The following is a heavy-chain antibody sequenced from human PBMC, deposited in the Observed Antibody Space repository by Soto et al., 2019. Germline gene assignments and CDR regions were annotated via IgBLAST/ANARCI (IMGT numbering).Heavy chain of an antibody. V-gene: IGHV3-9*01. D-gene: IGHD6-19*01. CDR3: EKDTSWAGRNRSYRGIAVAASFDH. J-gene: IGHJ4*02. CDR1: GFTFDDYA. CDR2: ISWKSGSL. Sequence: EVQLVESGGGLVQPGRSLRLSCAASGFTFDDYAMHWVRQAPGKGLEWVSGISWKSGSLGYADSVKGRFTISRDNAKNTLYRQMNRLRAEDTALSSCEKDTSWAGRNRSYRGIAVAASFDHWGQGTLVTVSS.